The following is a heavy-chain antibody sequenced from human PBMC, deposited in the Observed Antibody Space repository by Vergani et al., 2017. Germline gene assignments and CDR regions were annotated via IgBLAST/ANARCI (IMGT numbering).Heavy chain of an antibody. V-gene: IGHV3-23*01. Sequence: EVQLLESGGGLVQPGGSLRLSCAASGFTFSSYAMSWVRRAPGKGLEWVSAISGSGGSTYYADSVKGRFTISRDNSKNTLYLQMNSLRAEETAVYYCAKVRGLGGWFDPWGQGTLVTVSS. CDR1: GFTFSSYA. CDR3: AKVRGLGGWFDP. J-gene: IGHJ5*02. D-gene: IGHD3-16*01. CDR2: ISGSGGST.